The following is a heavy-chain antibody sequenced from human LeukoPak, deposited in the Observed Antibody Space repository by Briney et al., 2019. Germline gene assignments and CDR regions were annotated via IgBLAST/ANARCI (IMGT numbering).Heavy chain of an antibody. D-gene: IGHD2-2*02. CDR3: ARDGFQLLYVGLFDY. Sequence: GGSLRLSCAVSGFTFDDYAMHWVRQVPGKGLEWVSGINWNSDSIGYADSVKGRFTISRDNAKNSLYLQMNSLRAEDTAVYYCARDGFQLLYVGLFDYWGQGTLVTVSS. V-gene: IGHV3-9*01. CDR1: GFTFDDYA. J-gene: IGHJ4*02. CDR2: INWNSDSI.